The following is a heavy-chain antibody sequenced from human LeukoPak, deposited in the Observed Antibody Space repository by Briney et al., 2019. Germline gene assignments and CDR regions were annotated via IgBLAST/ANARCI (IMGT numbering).Heavy chain of an antibody. CDR2: IYTSGST. J-gene: IGHJ5*02. Sequence: PSETLSLTCTVSGGSISSYYWSWIRQPAGKGLEWIGRIYTSGSTNYNPSLKSRVTMSVDTTKNQFSLKLSSVTAADTAVYYCARDRIWSGYYSSGFDPWGQGTLVTVSS. CDR3: ARDRIWSGYYSSGFDP. CDR1: GGSISSYY. D-gene: IGHD3-3*01. V-gene: IGHV4-4*07.